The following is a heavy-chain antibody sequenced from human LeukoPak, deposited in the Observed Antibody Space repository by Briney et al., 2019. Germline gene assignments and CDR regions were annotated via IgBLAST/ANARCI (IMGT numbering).Heavy chain of an antibody. V-gene: IGHV3-20*04. CDR3: AKGKDTLNPYWYFDV. CDR2: INWSGVST. Sequence: PGGSLRLSCAASGFTFDDYAMSWVRQAPGEGLEWVSGINWSGVSTGYADSVKGRFTISRDNTKNSLFLQMNSLRAEDTAFYYCAKGKDTLNPYWYFDVWGRGTPVTVSS. J-gene: IGHJ2*01. D-gene: IGHD2-15*01. CDR1: GFTFDDYA.